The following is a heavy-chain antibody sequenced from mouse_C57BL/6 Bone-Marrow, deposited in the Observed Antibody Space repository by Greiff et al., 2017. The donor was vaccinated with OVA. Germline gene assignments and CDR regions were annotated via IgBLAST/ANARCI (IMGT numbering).Heavy chain of an antibody. D-gene: IGHD3-2*02. J-gene: IGHJ3*01. CDR1: GFTFSSYG. V-gene: IGHV5-6*01. CDR2: ISSGGSYT. CDR3: ARQRDSEAY. Sequence: EVQLVESGGDLVKPGGSLKLSCAASGFTFSSYGMSWVRQTPDKRLEWVATISSGGSYTYYPDSVKGRFTISRDNAKNTLYLQMSSLKSEDTAMYYCARQRDSEAYWGQGTLVTVSA.